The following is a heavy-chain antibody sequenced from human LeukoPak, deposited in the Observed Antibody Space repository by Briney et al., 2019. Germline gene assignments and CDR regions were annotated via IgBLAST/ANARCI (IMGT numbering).Heavy chain of an antibody. CDR3: ARGTGYCSGGSCNQFSAFDT. V-gene: IGHV3-53*01. Sequence: PGGSLRLSCAASGFTVSSNYMSWVRQAPGKGLEWVSVISSGRSTYYADSVKGRFTISRDNSKNTLYLQMNSLRAEDTAVYYCARGTGYCSGGSCNQFSAFDTWGQGTMVTVSS. CDR1: GFTVSSNY. CDR2: ISSGRST. D-gene: IGHD2-15*01. J-gene: IGHJ3*02.